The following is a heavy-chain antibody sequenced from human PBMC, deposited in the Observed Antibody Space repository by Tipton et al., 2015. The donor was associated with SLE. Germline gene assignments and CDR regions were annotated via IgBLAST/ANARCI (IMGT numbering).Heavy chain of an antibody. CDR2: IRYDGSNK. J-gene: IGHJ4*02. D-gene: IGHD6-6*01. CDR3: AKVASIAGVGETKVSRRRGDLDY. V-gene: IGHV3-30*02. Sequence: SLRLSCAASGFTFSSYAMHWVRQAPGKGLEWVAFIRYDGSNKYYADSVKGRFTISRDNSKNTLYLQMNSLRAEDTAVYYCAKVASIAGVGETKVSRRRGDLDYWGQGTLVTVSS. CDR1: GFTFSSYA.